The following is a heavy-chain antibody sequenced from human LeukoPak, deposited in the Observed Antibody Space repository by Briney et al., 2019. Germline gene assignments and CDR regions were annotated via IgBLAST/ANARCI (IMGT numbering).Heavy chain of an antibody. CDR1: GGSISSYY. J-gene: IGHJ4*02. D-gene: IGHD6-19*01. Sequence: SETLSLTCTVSGGSISSYYWNWIRQPPGKGLEWIGYMFNSGSTTYNPSLKTRVTISVDTSKNQFSLRLSSVTAADTAVYYCARAPDRYSSGWHNWGQGTLVTVSS. CDR2: MFNSGST. V-gene: IGHV4-59*01. CDR3: ARAPDRYSSGWHN.